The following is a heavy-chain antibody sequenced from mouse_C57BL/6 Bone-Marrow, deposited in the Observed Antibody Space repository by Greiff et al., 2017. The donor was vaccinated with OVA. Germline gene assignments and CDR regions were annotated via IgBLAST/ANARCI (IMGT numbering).Heavy chain of an antibody. Sequence: VQLKESGPELVKPGASVKIPCKASGYTFTDYNMDWVKQSHGKSLEWIGDINPNNGGTIYNQKFKGKATLTVDKSSSTAYMELRSLTSEDTAVYYCARLYYGRTRWYFDVWGTGTTVTVSS. D-gene: IGHD1-1*01. CDR1: GYTFTDYN. CDR3: ARLYYGRTRWYFDV. V-gene: IGHV1-18*01. CDR2: INPNNGGT. J-gene: IGHJ1*03.